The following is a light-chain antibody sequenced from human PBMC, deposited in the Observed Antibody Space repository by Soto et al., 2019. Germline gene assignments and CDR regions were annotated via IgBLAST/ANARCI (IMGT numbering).Light chain of an antibody. CDR2: DAA. Sequence: EIVLTQSPGTLSLSPGERATLSCRASQSVSSGYLAWYQQKPGQAPRLLIHDAANRAIGIPDRFSGSGSGTDFTLTISRLAPEDFAVYYCQQYGSSPYTFGQGTKLEIK. J-gene: IGKJ2*01. V-gene: IGKV3-20*01. CDR3: QQYGSSPYT. CDR1: QSVSSGY.